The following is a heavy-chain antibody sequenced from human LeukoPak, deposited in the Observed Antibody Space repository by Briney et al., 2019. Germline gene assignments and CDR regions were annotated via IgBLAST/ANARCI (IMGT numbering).Heavy chain of an antibody. J-gene: IGHJ5*02. V-gene: IGHV1-18*01. CDR1: GYTFTSYG. D-gene: IGHD3-10*01. CDR2: ISAYNGNT. Sequence: AASVEVSCKASGYTFTSYGISWVRQAPGQGLEWMGWISAYNGNTNYAQKLQGRVTMTTDTSTSTAYMELRSLRSDDTAVYYCARASMVRGVFDPWGQGTLVTVSS. CDR3: ARASMVRGVFDP.